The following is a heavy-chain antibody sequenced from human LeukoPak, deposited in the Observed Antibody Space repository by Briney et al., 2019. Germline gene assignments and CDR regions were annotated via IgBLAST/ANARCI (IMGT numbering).Heavy chain of an antibody. Sequence: GGSLRLSCAHSGFTFSSYAMSWVRQAPGKGLEWVSAISGSGGSTYYADSVKGRFTISRDKTKNSLYLQMNSLRAEDTAVYYCARDPPLGSCSTISCPHLDYWGQGTLVTVSS. CDR2: ISGSGGST. CDR1: GFTFSSYA. J-gene: IGHJ4*02. D-gene: IGHD2-2*01. V-gene: IGHV3-23*01. CDR3: ARDPPLGSCSTISCPHLDY.